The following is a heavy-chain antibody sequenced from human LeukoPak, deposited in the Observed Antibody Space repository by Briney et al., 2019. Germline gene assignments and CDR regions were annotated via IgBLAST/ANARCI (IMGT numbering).Heavy chain of an antibody. CDR1: GASISSGTYS. D-gene: IGHD2-21*02. CDR2: IYYSGST. V-gene: IGHV4-39*01. Sequence: SETLSLTCTVSGASISSGTYSWSWIRQPPGKGLEWIGSIYYSGSTYYNPSLKSRVTISVDTSKNQFSLKLSSVTAADTAVYYCAVEVVTATLQSDYWGQGTLVTVSS. CDR3: AVEVVTATLQSDY. J-gene: IGHJ4*02.